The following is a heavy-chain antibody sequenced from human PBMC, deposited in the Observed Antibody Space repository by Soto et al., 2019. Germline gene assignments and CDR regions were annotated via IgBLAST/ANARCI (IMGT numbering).Heavy chain of an antibody. D-gene: IGHD2-15*01. CDR3: ARAAPPEFYFDY. Sequence: QVQLVQSGAEVKKPGSSEKVSCKASGGTFSSYTISWVRQAPGQGLEWMGRIIPILGIANYAQKFQGRVTITADKSTSTAYMERSSLRAEDTAGYYCARAAPPEFYFDYWGQGTLVTVSS. V-gene: IGHV1-69*02. J-gene: IGHJ4*02. CDR2: IIPILGIA. CDR1: GGTFSSYT.